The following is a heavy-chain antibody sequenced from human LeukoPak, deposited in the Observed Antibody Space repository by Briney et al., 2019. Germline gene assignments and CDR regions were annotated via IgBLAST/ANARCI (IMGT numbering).Heavy chain of an antibody. V-gene: IGHV3-48*03. J-gene: IGHJ4*02. CDR3: ARDRSGYYFRPFDY. CDR2: ITSSGGTV. Sequence: PGGSLRLSCAASGFAFTSYEMNWVRQAPGKGLEWVSYITSSGGTVYYADSVKGRFTLSRDNAKSSLYLQMNSLRAEDTAVYYCARDRSGYYFRPFDYWGQGTLVTVSS. D-gene: IGHD3-22*01. CDR1: GFAFTSYE.